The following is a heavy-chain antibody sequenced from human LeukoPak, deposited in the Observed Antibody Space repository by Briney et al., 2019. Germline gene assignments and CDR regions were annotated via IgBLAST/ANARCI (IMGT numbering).Heavy chain of an antibody. Sequence: GGSLRLSCAASGFTFSSYSMNWVRQAPGKGLEWVSSISSNSSYIYYADSVKGRFTISRDNAKNSLYLQMNSLRAEDTAVYYCARAAYCGGDCYSNYWGQGTLVTVSS. CDR2: ISSNSSYI. V-gene: IGHV3-21*01. CDR1: GFTFSSYS. J-gene: IGHJ4*02. CDR3: ARAAYCGGDCYSNY. D-gene: IGHD2-21*02.